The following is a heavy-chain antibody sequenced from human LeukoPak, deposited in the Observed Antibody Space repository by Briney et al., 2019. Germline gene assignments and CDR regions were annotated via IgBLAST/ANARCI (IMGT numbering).Heavy chain of an antibody. CDR3: ARHLDGYNPFDY. V-gene: IGHV5-51*01. D-gene: IGHD5-24*01. J-gene: IGHJ4*02. CDR2: TNHRNSDT. Sequence: GESLKISCKGSGYTFTNYWIAWVRQMPAKGLECMGITNHRNSDTGYSPSFQGQVTISADKSVSNAYLQWSSLKASDTAMYYCARHLDGYNPFDYWGQGTLVTVSS. CDR1: GYTFTNYW.